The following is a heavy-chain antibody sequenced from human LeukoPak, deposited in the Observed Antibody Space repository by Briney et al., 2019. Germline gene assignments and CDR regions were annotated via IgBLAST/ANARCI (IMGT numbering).Heavy chain of an antibody. Sequence: GGSLRLSCAASXXXXSSYAMSWVRQXXXXXXEWVSAISGSGGSTYYADSVKGRFTISRDNSKDTLYLQMNSLRAEDTAVYYCAKGSSTSIRGNWFDPWGQGTLVTVSS. D-gene: IGHD2-2*01. J-gene: IGHJ5*02. CDR3: AKGSSTSIRGNWFDP. V-gene: IGHV3-23*01. CDR2: ISGSGGST. CDR1: XXXXSSYA.